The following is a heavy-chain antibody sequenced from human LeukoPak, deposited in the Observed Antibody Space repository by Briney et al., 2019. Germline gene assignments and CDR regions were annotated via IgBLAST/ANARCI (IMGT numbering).Heavy chain of an antibody. D-gene: IGHD4-17*01. CDR2: IRSKANNYAT. Sequence: GGSLRLSCAASGFSFSGSTMHWVRQPSGKGLEWVVRIRSKANNYATAYTASVNGRFTVSRDDSKNTAYLQMNSLKTEDTAVYYCTRRGDNGDIPFDYWGQGTLVTVSS. CDR1: GFSFSGST. CDR3: TRRGDNGDIPFDY. V-gene: IGHV3-73*01. J-gene: IGHJ4*02.